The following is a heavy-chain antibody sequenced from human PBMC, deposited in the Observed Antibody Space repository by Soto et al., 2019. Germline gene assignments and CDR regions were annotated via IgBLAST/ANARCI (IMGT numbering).Heavy chain of an antibody. Sequence: PSETLSLTCTVSGASISSSGYYWVWVRQPPGKDLEWIGSIYHSGSAYYKPSLQSRVTILVDTSKNQFSLMVTSVTAADTAVYYCASLHSGYAFDLDYWGQGSLVTVSS. CDR3: ASLHSGYAFDLDY. V-gene: IGHV4-39*01. D-gene: IGHD5-12*01. J-gene: IGHJ4*02. CDR2: IYHSGSA. CDR1: GASISSSGYY.